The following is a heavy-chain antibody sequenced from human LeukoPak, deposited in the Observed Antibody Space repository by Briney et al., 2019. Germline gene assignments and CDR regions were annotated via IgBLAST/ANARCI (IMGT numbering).Heavy chain of an antibody. J-gene: IGHJ4*02. Sequence: SETLSLXCTVSGGSISSYYWSWIRQPPGKELEWIGYIYYSGSTNYNPSLKSRVTISVDTSKNQFSLKLSSVTAADTAVYYCAGNDFWSGYYKSENDYWGQGTLVTVSS. CDR1: GGSISSYY. CDR3: AGNDFWSGYYKSENDY. D-gene: IGHD3-3*01. V-gene: IGHV4-59*01. CDR2: IYYSGST.